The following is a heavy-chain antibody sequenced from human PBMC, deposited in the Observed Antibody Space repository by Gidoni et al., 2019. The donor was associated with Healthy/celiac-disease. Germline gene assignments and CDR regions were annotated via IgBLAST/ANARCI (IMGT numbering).Heavy chain of an antibody. CDR1: GFTFSSYW. J-gene: IGHJ4*02. CDR3: ARESGLLWGSYFDY. D-gene: IGHD3-10*01. Sequence: EVQLVESGGGLVQPGGSLRLSCAASGFTFSSYWMSWVRQAPGKGLEWVANIKQDGSEKYYVDSVKGRFTISRDNAKNSLYLQMNSLRAEDTAVYYCARESGLLWGSYFDYWGQGTLVTVSS. V-gene: IGHV3-7*01. CDR2: IKQDGSEK.